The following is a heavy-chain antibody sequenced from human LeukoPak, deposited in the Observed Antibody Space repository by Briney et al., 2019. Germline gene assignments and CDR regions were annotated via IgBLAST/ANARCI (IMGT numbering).Heavy chain of an antibody. J-gene: IGHJ4*02. CDR2: ISSSSNII. CDR1: GFTFSNYN. Sequence: PGGSLRLSCAASGFTFSNYNMNWVRQPPGKGLQWVSYISSSSNIIYYADSVKGRFTISRDNAKNSLFLQMNSLRAEDTAVYYCARDLAREFTIDYWGQGTLVTVSS. CDR3: ARDLAREFTIDY. V-gene: IGHV3-48*01. D-gene: IGHD3-10*01.